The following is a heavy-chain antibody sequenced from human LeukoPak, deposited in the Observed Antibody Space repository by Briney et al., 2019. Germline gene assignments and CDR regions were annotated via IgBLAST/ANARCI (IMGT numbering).Heavy chain of an antibody. CDR2: IYYSGST. V-gene: IGHV4-39*07. J-gene: IGHJ4*02. CDR1: GGSISSSYSY. CDR3: ARKDGDF. Sequence: PSETLSLTCTVSGGSISSSYSYWGWIRQPPGKGLEWIGNIYYSGSTYYSPSLTSRVTVSVDTSENQFSLKLSSVTAADTAVYYCARKDGDFWGQGTLVTVSS.